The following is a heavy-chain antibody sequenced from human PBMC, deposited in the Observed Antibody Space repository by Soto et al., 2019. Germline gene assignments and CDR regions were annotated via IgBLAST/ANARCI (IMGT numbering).Heavy chain of an antibody. Sequence: GGSLRLSCAASGFTFSIYGMHWVRQAPGKGLEWVAVIWYDGSNKYYADSVKGRFTISRDNSKNTLYLQVNSLRAEDTAVYYCAKDSSSSLDGMEVWGQGTTVTVS. CDR1: GFTFSIYG. CDR3: AKDSSSSLDGMEV. V-gene: IGHV3-33*06. D-gene: IGHD6-13*01. CDR2: IWYDGSNK. J-gene: IGHJ6*02.